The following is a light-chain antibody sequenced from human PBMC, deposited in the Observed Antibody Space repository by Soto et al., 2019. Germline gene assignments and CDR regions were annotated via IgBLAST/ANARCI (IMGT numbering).Light chain of an antibody. CDR1: QSVNDD. J-gene: IGKJ3*01. V-gene: IGKV3D-15*01. CDR2: GAS. Sequence: EVVMTQSPATLSVSPGESATLSCRASQSVNDDVAWYQQKPGQAPRLLIYGASTRATDIPARFSGGGSGTEFTRTISSLQSEDFAIYYCQQYNDWPPITFGPGTKVNVK. CDR3: QQYNDWPPIT.